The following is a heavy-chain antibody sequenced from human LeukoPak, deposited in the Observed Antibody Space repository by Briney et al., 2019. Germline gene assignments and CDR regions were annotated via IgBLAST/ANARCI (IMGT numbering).Heavy chain of an antibody. D-gene: IGHD3-22*01. J-gene: IGHJ4*02. CDR2: INPSGGST. CDR3: AAPGSGYYYFDY. V-gene: IGHV1-46*01. Sequence: GASVKVSCKASGYTFTGYFIHWVRQAPGQGLEWMGIINPSGGSTSYAQKFQGRVTMTRDTSTSTVYMELSSLRSEDTAVYYCAAPGSGYYYFDYWGQGTLVTVSS. CDR1: GYTFTGYF.